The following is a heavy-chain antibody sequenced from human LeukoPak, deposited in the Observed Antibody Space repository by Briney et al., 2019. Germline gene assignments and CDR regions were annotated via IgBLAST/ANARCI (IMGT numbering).Heavy chain of an antibody. CDR3: AKRIHYDSSGYYGAPFDY. CDR1: GFTFSSYA. D-gene: IGHD3-22*01. CDR2: ISGSSGST. J-gene: IGHJ4*02. Sequence: GGSLRLSCAASGFTFSSYAMSWVRQAPGKGLEWVSAISGSSGSTCYADSVKGRFTISRDNSKNTLYLQMNSLRAEDTAVYYCAKRIHYDSSGYYGAPFDYWGQGTLVTVSS. V-gene: IGHV3-23*01.